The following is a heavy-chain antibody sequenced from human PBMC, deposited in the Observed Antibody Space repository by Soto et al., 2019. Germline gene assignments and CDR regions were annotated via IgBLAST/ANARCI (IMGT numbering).Heavy chain of an antibody. Sequence: GGSLRLSCAASGFSFSISPMHWVRQAPGKGPEWVALISYDGTNKFYADSVKGRFTISRDNSKSTLYLQVDSLRPEDAAVYYCSRDPKTSCGQHWIFNFFESWGQGTLVIVSS. CDR1: GFSFSISP. J-gene: IGHJ5*01. D-gene: IGHD2-2*03. CDR2: ISYDGTNK. CDR3: SRDPKTSCGQHWIFNFFES. V-gene: IGHV3-30-3*01.